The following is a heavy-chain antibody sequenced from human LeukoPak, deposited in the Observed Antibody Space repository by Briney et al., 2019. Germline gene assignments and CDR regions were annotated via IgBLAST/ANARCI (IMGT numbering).Heavy chain of an antibody. D-gene: IGHD3-9*01. V-gene: IGHV3-30*18. CDR2: ISYDGSIK. CDR1: RFPFSNYG. Sequence: PGGSLRLSCAASRFPFSNYGIHWVRQAQGKGLEWVGLISYDGSIKYYADSVKGRFTISRDNSKNTLYLQMNSLRAEDTAVYYCAKSLYPTLTGIDYWGQGTLVTVSS. CDR3: AKSLYPTLTGIDY. J-gene: IGHJ4*02.